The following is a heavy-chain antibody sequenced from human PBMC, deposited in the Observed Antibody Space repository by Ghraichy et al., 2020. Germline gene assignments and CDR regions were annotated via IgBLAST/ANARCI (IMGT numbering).Heavy chain of an antibody. CDR1: GGSVSSGGHY. CDR2: IFDSGNT. CDR3: ARGLQEKYYDILLDYYYGMDV. D-gene: IGHD3-9*01. Sequence: SETLSLTCTVSGGSVSSGGHYWSWIRQPPGKGLECIGSIFDSGNTNYNPSLTSRVTISLDTSKNQFSLKLSSVTTADTAVYFCARGLQEKYYDILLDYYYGMDVWGQGTTVTVSS. J-gene: IGHJ6*02. V-gene: IGHV4-61*08.